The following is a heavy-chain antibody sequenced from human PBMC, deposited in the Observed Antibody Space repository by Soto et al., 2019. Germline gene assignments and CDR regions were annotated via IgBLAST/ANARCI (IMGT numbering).Heavy chain of an antibody. CDR2: IYSKAGKM. V-gene: IGHV1-18*01. Sequence: QVHLLQSGAEVQKPGASVKVSCKTSGYTFNDFGITWVRQAPGLGLEWLGWIYSKAGKMNFAPKFQNRVIMTTDTSTSPAFMELTSLTFDASAIYFCARDIAFDIDYWGQGTLVTVS. D-gene: IGHD2-15*01. J-gene: IGHJ4*02. CDR1: GYTFNDFG. CDR3: ARDIAFDIDY.